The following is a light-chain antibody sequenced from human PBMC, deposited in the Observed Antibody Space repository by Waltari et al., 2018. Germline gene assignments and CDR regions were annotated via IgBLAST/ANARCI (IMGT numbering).Light chain of an antibody. Sequence: DIVLTQSPDSLPVSRGERATIHCKSTQSILYSYNNKNYLAWYQQKPGQPPKAPIYWASMRESGVPDRFSGSGSGTDFTLTISSLQAEDVAIYYCHQYYSSPLTFGQGTKVEIK. V-gene: IGKV4-1*01. CDR2: WAS. CDR3: HQYYSSPLT. J-gene: IGKJ1*01. CDR1: QSILYSYNNKNY.